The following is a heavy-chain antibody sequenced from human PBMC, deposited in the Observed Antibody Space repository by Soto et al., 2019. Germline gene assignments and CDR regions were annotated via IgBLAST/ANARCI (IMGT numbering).Heavy chain of an antibody. CDR1: GFSFSSYA. V-gene: IGHV3-23*01. D-gene: IGHD6-19*01. J-gene: IGHJ1*01. CDR3: AKDADQWLLYFHH. Sequence: EVQLLESGGGLVQPVGSLRLSCAASGFSFSSYAMSWVRQAPGKGLEWVSAISGSGSGTYYADSVKGRFTISRDNSKNTLYLQMISLRAEDTAVYYCAKDADQWLLYFHHWGQGTLVTVSS. CDR2: ISGSGSGT.